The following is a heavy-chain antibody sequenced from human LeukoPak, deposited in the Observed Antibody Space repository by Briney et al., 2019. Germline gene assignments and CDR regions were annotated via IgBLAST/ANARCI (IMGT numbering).Heavy chain of an antibody. D-gene: IGHD4-17*01. CDR1: GYSFTSYW. Sequence: GESLKISCKGSGYSFTSYWISWVRQMPGKGLEWMGRIDPSDSYTNYSPSFQGHVTISADKSISTVYLQWSSLKASDTAMYYCARHPPYGDYVEYWGQGIVVTVSS. V-gene: IGHV5-10-1*01. J-gene: IGHJ4*02. CDR3: ARHPPYGDYVEY. CDR2: IDPSDSYT.